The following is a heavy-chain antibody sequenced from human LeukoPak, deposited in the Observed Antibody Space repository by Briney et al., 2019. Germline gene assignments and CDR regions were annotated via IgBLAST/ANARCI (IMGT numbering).Heavy chain of an antibody. CDR3: ARGSGRQSLEDKF. D-gene: IGHD1-1*01. CDR1: GFSFGNTW. J-gene: IGHJ4*02. V-gene: IGHV3-7*01. Sequence: PGGSLRLSCAASGFSFGNTWMTWIRQAPGRAPEWVAIINEHETVKWDVESVRGRFTVSRDNAKNTLYLQMNSLRVEDTAVYYCARGSGRQSLEDKFWGQGNMVTASS. CDR2: INEHETVK.